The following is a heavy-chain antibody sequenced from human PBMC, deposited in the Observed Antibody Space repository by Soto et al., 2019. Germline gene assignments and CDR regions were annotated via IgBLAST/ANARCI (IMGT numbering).Heavy chain of an antibody. V-gene: IGHV3-74*01. CDR2: IKSDGSST. J-gene: IGHJ4*02. Sequence: EVQLVESGGGLVQPGGSLRLSCAASGFTFSSYWMHWVRQAPGKGLVWVSRIKSDGSSTSYANSVKGRFTISRDNAKNTLYLQMNSLRAEDTAVYYCVRAGPSETYQYTLDFWGQGTLVTVSS. CDR1: GFTFSSYW. D-gene: IGHD1-26*01. CDR3: VRAGPSETYQYTLDF.